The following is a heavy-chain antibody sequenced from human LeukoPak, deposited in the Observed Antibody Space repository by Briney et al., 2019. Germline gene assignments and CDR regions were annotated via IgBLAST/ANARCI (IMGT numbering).Heavy chain of an antibody. Sequence: PGGSLRLSCAASGFTFSSYAMSWVRQAPGKGLEWVSAISGSGGNTYYADSVKGRFTISRDNSKNTLYLQMDSLRAEDTAVYYCAKDRSYYYDTSGYNYYYGMDVWGQGTTVTVSS. V-gene: IGHV3-23*01. CDR2: ISGSGGNT. D-gene: IGHD3-22*01. CDR3: AKDRSYYYDTSGYNYYYGMDV. J-gene: IGHJ6*02. CDR1: GFTFSSYA.